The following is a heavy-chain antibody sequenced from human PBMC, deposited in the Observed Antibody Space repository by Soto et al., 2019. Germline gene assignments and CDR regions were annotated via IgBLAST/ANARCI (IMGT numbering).Heavy chain of an antibody. CDR1: GFTFNNYG. D-gene: IGHD5-12*01. CDR3: AKKTPGGSLSPPDS. CDR2: ISFDGRNT. Sequence: SLRLSCAASGFTFNNYGMHWVRQAPGKGLEWVVVISFDGRNTYYADSVKGRFTISRDNSKNTLYLQMTSLRPEDTAVYYCAKKTPGGSLSPPDSWGQGTLVTVSS. J-gene: IGHJ4*02. V-gene: IGHV3-30*18.